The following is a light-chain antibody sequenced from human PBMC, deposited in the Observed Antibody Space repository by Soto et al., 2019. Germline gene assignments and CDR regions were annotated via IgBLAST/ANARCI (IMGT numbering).Light chain of an antibody. CDR1: QSVTSNY. J-gene: IGKJ4*01. Sequence: EIVLTQSPGTLSLSPGERATLSCSASQSVTSNYLAWYQQKPGQAPRLLVYGASSRATGIPDRFSGSGSGTDFTLTISRLEPEDFGAYYCHQYTSSPTFGGGTKV. CDR3: HQYTSSPT. V-gene: IGKV3-20*01. CDR2: GAS.